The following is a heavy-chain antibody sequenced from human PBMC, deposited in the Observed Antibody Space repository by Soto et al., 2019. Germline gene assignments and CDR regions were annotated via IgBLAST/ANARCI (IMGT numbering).Heavy chain of an antibody. J-gene: IGHJ3*02. CDR1: GFSFSNYG. D-gene: IGHD2-2*01. CDR3: TKDGDAYAFAFDK. V-gene: IGHV3-23*01. CDR2: ITKTGRST. Sequence: EVQLLESGGGLVQPWGSLRLSCATSGFSFSNYGMNWVRQAPGKGLEWVSRITKTGRSTFIADSVRGRFTISRDNLKNIMYLQMNSLRVDDTALYYCTKDGDAYAFAFDKWGQGTMVTVTS.